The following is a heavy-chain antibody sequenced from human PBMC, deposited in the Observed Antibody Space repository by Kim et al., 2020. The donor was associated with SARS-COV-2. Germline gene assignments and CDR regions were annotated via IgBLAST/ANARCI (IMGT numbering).Heavy chain of an antibody. CDR2: ISWNSGSI. CDR3: AKASSRPHSYDILTGGGYAFDI. J-gene: IGHJ3*02. V-gene: IGHV3-9*01. D-gene: IGHD3-9*01. Sequence: GGSLRLSCAASGFTFDDYAMHWVRQAPGKGLEWASGISWNSGSIGYADSVKGRFTISRDNAKNSLYLQMNSLRAEDTALYYCAKASSRPHSYDILTGGGYAFDIWGQGTMVTVSS. CDR1: GFTFDDYA.